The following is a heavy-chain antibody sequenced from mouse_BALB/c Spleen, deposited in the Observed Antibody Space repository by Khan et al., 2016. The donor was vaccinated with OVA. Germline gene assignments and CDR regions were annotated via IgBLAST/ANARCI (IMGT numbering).Heavy chain of an antibody. CDR2: INPNNGDS. Sequence: QVQLQQPGAELVKPGTSVKISCKASGYTFTSYYMYWVKQRPGQGLEWIGGINPNNGDSNFNEKFKSKATLTVDKSSSTAYMQLCILTSEDSAVYYCARSGYGNPFAYWGQGTLVTVSA. J-gene: IGHJ3*01. CDR1: GYTFTSYY. D-gene: IGHD2-1*01. V-gene: IGHV1S81*02. CDR3: ARSGYGNPFAY.